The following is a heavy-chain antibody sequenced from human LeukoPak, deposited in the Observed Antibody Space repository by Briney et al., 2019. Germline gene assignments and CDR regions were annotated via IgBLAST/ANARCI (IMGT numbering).Heavy chain of an antibody. Sequence: GGSLRLSCAVSGFTFTDTYMTWIRQAPGKGLESLSYISPSGTDISYADSVKGRFTISRDNAKNSLYLQMNSLRPEDTAVYYCATYHDGSGYSPHLDYWGQGTLVTVSS. CDR3: ATYHDGSGYSPHLDY. J-gene: IGHJ4*02. V-gene: IGHV3-11*01. CDR1: GFTFTDTY. D-gene: IGHD3-22*01. CDR2: ISPSGTDI.